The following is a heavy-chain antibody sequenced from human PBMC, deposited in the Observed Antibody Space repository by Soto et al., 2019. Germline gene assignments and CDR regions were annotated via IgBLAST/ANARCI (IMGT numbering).Heavy chain of an antibody. D-gene: IGHD1-1*01. J-gene: IGHJ6*02. CDR1: GFSLSTSGMC. CDR3: ARIPLEAGYYYYYGMDV. CDR2: IDWDDDK. Sequence: SGPTLVNPTQTLTPTCTFSGFSLSTSGMCVSWIRQPPGKALEWLALIDWDDDKYYSTSLKTRLTISKDTSKNQVVLTMTNMDPVDTATYYCARIPLEAGYYYYYGMDVWGQGTTVTVSS. V-gene: IGHV2-70*01.